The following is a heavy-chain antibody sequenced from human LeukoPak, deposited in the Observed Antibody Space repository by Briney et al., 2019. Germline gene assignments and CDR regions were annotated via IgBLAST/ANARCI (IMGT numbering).Heavy chain of an antibody. J-gene: IGHJ4*02. V-gene: IGHV3-30*02. Sequence: GGSLRLSCAASGFTFSSYGMHWVRQAPGKGLEWVAFIRYDGSNKYYADSVKGRFTISRDNSKNTLYLQMNSLRAEDTAVYYCAKDPSPESIAARGFDYWGQGTLVTVSS. CDR3: AKDPSPESIAARGFDY. CDR2: IRYDGSNK. CDR1: GFTFSSYG. D-gene: IGHD6-6*01.